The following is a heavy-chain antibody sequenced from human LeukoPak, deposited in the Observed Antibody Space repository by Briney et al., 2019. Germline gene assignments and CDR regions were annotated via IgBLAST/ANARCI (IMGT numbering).Heavy chain of an antibody. V-gene: IGHV4-34*01. Sequence: SETLSLTCTVSGGSISSYYWSWIRQPPGKGLEWIGEINHSGSTNYNPSLKSRVTISVDTPKNQFSLKLSSVTAADTAVYYCARGADIVVVPAEVGMDVWGQGTTVTVSS. CDR1: GGSISSYY. CDR3: ARGADIVVVPAEVGMDV. J-gene: IGHJ6*02. D-gene: IGHD2-2*01. CDR2: INHSGST.